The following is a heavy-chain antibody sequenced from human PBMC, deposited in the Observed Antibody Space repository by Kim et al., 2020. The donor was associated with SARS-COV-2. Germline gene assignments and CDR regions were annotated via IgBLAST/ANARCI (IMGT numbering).Heavy chain of an antibody. CDR1: GFTFSSYD. CDR3: GRGEYCSSTSCYCEGAFDI. V-gene: IGHV3-13*01. Sequence: GGSLRLSCAASGFTFSSYDMHWVRQATGKGLEWVSAIGTAGDTYYPGSVKGRFTISRENAKNSLYLQMNSLRAGDTAVYYCGRGEYCSSTSCYCEGAFDIWGQGTVVTVSS. D-gene: IGHD2-2*01. J-gene: IGHJ3*02. CDR2: IGTAGDT.